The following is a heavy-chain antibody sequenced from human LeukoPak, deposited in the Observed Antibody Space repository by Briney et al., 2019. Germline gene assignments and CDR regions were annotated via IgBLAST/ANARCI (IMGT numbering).Heavy chain of an antibody. V-gene: IGHV1-8*01. CDR3: ARGVQDYQSSIDY. J-gene: IGHJ4*02. D-gene: IGHD2-2*01. CDR2: MNPNSGNT. CDR1: GYTFTSYD. Sequence: ASVKVSCKASGYTFTSYDINWVRQATAQGLEWMGWMNPNSGNTGYAQKFQGRVTMTKNTSISTAYIELSSLRSEDTAVYYCARGVQDYQSSIDYWGQGTLVTVSS.